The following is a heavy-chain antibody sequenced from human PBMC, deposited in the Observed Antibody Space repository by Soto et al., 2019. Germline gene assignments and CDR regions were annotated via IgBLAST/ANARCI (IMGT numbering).Heavy chain of an antibody. J-gene: IGHJ6*03. CDR3: AKGIAARPVPYYYYYYMDV. V-gene: IGHV1-8*01. CDR1: GYTFTSYD. CDR2: MNPNSGNT. Sequence: ASVKVSCKASGYTFTSYDINWVRQATGQGLEWMGWMNPNSGNTGYAQKFQGRVTMTRNTSISTAYMELSSLRSEDTAVYYCAKGIAARPVPYYYYYYMDVWGKGTTVTVSS. D-gene: IGHD6-6*01.